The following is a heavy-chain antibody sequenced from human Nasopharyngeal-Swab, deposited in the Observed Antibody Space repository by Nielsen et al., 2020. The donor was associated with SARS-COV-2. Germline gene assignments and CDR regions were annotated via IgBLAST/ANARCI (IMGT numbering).Heavy chain of an antibody. CDR1: GFTFSSYS. V-gene: IGHV3-48*02. CDR2: ISSSSSTI. J-gene: IGHJ3*02. D-gene: IGHD6-13*01. Sequence: GGSLRLSCAASGFTFSSYSMNWVRQAPGKGLEWVSYISSSSSTIYYADSVKGRVTISRDNAKNSLYLQINSLRDEDTAVYYCAREPYSSSRGDAFDIWGQGTMVTVSS. CDR3: AREPYSSSRGDAFDI.